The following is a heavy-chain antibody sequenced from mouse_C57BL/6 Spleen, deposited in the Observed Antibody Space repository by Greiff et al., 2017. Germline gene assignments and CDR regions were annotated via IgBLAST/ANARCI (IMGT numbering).Heavy chain of an antibody. CDR3: ASYYYGSSYWYFDV. V-gene: IGHV1-19*01. CDR2: INPYNGGT. D-gene: IGHD1-1*01. CDR1: GYTFTDYY. Sequence: EVQLVESGPVLVKPGASVKMSCKASGYTFTDYYMNWVKQSHGKSLEWIGVINPYNGGTSYNQKFKGKATLTVDKSSSTAYMELNSLTSEDSAVYYCASYYYGSSYWYFDVWGTGTTVTVSS. J-gene: IGHJ1*03.